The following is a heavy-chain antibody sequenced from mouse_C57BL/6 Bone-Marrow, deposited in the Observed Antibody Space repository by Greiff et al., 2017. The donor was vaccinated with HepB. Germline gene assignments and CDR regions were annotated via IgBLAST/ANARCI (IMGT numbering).Heavy chain of an antibody. CDR3: ARGSDYFDY. V-gene: IGHV3-5*01. CDR1: GISITTGTSR. Sequence: VQLQQSGPGLVKPSQTVFLTCSVTGISITTGTSRWSWIRQFPGNKLEWIGYIYYSGTITYNPSLTSRTTITRDTPKNQFFLEMNSLTAEDTATSYCARGSDYFDYWGQGTTLTVSS. J-gene: IGHJ2*01. CDR2: IYYSGTI.